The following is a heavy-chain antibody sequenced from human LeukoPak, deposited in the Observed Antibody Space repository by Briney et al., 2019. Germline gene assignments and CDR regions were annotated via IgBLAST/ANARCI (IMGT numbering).Heavy chain of an antibody. CDR1: GGSVSSDY. V-gene: IGHV4-59*08. CDR2: IYHTGNS. Sequence: PSETLSLTCTVSGGSVSSDYWSWIRQPPGKGLEWIGYIYHTGNSDYNPSLKGRATISLDTSKNQFSLKLTSVTAADTAVYFCARHPFSSPFDYWGQGTLVTVSS. J-gene: IGHJ4*02. CDR3: ARHPFSSPFDY.